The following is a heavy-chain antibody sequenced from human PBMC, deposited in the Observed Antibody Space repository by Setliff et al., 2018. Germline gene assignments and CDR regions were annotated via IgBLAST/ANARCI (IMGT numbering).Heavy chain of an antibody. Sequence: SETLSLTCAVYGGSFSGYYWSWIRQPPGKGLEWIGEIDHSGSTNYNPSLKSRVTISVDTSKNQFSLKLSSVTAADTAVYYCARGGYSYGHHYYYYMDVWGKGTTVTVSS. CDR2: IDHSGST. V-gene: IGHV4-34*01. CDR3: ARGGYSYGHHYYYYMDV. CDR1: GGSFSGYY. D-gene: IGHD5-18*01. J-gene: IGHJ6*03.